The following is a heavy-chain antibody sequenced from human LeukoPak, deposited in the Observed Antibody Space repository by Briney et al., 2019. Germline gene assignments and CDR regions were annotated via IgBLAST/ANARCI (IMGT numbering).Heavy chain of an antibody. V-gene: IGHV4-59*08. D-gene: IGHD5-24*01. Sequence: SETLSLTCTVSGGSISGYYWSWIRQPPGKGLEWIGCIYYTGSTNFNASLKSRVTISVDMSQNRFSLRLNSVTAADTAVYYCARYNRPYYFDFWGQGTLVTVSS. CDR1: GGSISGYY. J-gene: IGHJ4*02. CDR3: ARYNRPYYFDF. CDR2: IYYTGST.